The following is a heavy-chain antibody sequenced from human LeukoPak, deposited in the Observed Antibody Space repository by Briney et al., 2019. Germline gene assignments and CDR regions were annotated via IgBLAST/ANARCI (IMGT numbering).Heavy chain of an antibody. D-gene: IGHD4-17*01. V-gene: IGHV3-21*01. Sequence: GGSLRLSCAASEFTFNTYAINWVRQAPGKGLEWVSSISGSGSFIHYADSVKGRFTISRDNAKNSLFLQLNSLRAEDTAVYYCARGDYAFDYWGQGTLVTVSS. CDR2: ISGSGSFI. J-gene: IGHJ4*02. CDR3: ARGDYAFDY. CDR1: EFTFNTYA.